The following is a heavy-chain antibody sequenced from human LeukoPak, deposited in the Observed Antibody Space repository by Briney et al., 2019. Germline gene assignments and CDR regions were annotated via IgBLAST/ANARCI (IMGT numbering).Heavy chain of an antibody. CDR2: ISWNSGSI. CDR3: AKDKGPMVRGANDY. V-gene: IGHV3-9*01. CDR1: GFTFSNYW. Sequence: PGGSLRLSCAASGFTFSNYWMHWVRQAPGKGLEWVSGISWNSGSIGYADSVKGRFTISRDNAKNSLYLQMNSLRAEDTALYYCAKDKGPMVRGANDYWGQGTLVTVSS. D-gene: IGHD3-10*01. J-gene: IGHJ4*02.